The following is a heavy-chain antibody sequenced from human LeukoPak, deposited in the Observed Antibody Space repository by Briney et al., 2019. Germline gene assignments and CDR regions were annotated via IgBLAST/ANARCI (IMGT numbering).Heavy chain of an antibody. CDR1: GFTFSDYS. D-gene: IGHD3-22*01. CDR2: ISRYSRTI. Sequence: GGSLRLSCAASGFTFSDYSMNWVRQAPGKGLEWISYISRYSRTIYYADSVKGRFTISRDNAKNSLYLQMTSLRAEDTAVYYCAISAPNYYDSSAYYSYFQHWGQGTLVTASS. V-gene: IGHV3-48*04. CDR3: AISAPNYYDSSAYYSYFQH. J-gene: IGHJ1*01.